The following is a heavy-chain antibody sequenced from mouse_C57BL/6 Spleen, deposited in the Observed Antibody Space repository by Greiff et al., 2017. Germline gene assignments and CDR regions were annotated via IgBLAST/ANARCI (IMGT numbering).Heavy chain of an antibody. V-gene: IGHV1-55*01. CDR1: GYTFTSYW. D-gene: IGHD2-4*01. Sequence: QVQLQQPGAELVKPGASVKMSCKASGYTFTSYWLTWVKQRPGQGLEWIGDIYPGSGSTKYNEKFKSKATLTVDTSSSTAYMQLSSLTSEDSAVYYCARRRDDDDGCAYWGQGTLVTVSA. J-gene: IGHJ3*01. CDR2: IYPGSGST. CDR3: ARRRDDDDGCAY.